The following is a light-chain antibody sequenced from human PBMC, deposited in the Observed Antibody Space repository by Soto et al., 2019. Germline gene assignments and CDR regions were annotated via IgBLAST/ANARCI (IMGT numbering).Light chain of an antibody. CDR3: SSYTSTSAVV. J-gene: IGLJ1*01. CDR1: TSDVGGYNS. V-gene: IGLV2-11*01. Sequence: QSVLTQPRSVSGSPGQSVTISCTGTTSDVGGYNSVSWYQQHPAKAPKLMIYDVSKRPSGVPDRFSGSKSGNTASLTISGLQAEDEADYYCSSYTSTSAVVFGSGTKVTVL. CDR2: DVS.